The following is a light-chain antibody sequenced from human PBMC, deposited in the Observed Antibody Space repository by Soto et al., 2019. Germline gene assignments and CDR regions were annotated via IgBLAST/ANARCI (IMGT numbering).Light chain of an antibody. V-gene: IGKV1D-43*01. CDR1: QGISSY. CDR2: YAS. Sequence: AIRMTQSPFSLSASVGDRVTITCWASQGISSYLAWYFIYYASSLQSGVPSRFSGSGSGTDYTLTISSLQPENFATYYCQQYYSICPITFGQGTRLEIK. J-gene: IGKJ5*01. CDR3: QQYYSICPIT.